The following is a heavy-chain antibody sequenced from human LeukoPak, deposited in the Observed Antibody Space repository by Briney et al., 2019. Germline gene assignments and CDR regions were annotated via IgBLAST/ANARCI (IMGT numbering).Heavy chain of an antibody. CDR1: GFTVSGNY. D-gene: IGHD6-19*01. CDR2: INQGGSVI. CDR3: ARVDQYNNGWWDY. J-gene: IGHJ4*02. Sequence: GRSLRLSCAVSGFTVSGNYMNWVRQAPGKGLEWVANINQGGSVIHYVDSVKGRFTISRDNARNSVYLQMNSLRAEDTALYYCARVDQYNNGWWDYWGQGTLVTVSS. V-gene: IGHV3-7*01.